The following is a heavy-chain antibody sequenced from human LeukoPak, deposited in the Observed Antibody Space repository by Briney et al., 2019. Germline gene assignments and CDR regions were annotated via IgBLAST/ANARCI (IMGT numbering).Heavy chain of an antibody. CDR3: ARVDYGDFLFDP. J-gene: IGHJ5*02. Sequence: PSETLSLTCTVSGASISSGSNYWSWIRQPAGKGLEWIGRIYSSGRTDYNPSLKSRVTISVDMSKNQFFLKLSSVTAADTAVYYCARVDYGDFLFDPWGQGTLVTVSS. D-gene: IGHD4-17*01. CDR2: IYSSGRT. V-gene: IGHV4-61*02. CDR1: GASISSGSNY.